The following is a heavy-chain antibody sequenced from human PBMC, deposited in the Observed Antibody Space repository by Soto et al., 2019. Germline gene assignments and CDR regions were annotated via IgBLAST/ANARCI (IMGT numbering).Heavy chain of an antibody. J-gene: IGHJ6*02. CDR1: GFTFSGYG. CDR2: ISYDGSKK. CDR3: VKDGSSGWPYYYGMDV. D-gene: IGHD6-19*01. V-gene: IGHV3-30*18. Sequence: GSLRLSCAASGFTFSGYGMHWVRQAPGKGLEWVAVISYDGSKKYYADSVKGRFFISRDKSKNTLYLEMSSLRAEDTAVYYCVKDGSSGWPYYYGMDVWGQGTTVTVSS.